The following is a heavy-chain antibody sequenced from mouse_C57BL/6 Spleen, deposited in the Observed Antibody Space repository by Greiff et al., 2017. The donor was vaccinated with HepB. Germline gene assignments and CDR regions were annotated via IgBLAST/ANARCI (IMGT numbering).Heavy chain of an antibody. CDR1: GFTFSSYA. CDR3: TRDDPSYYYGSSYYAMDY. V-gene: IGHV5-9-1*02. D-gene: IGHD1-1*01. CDR2: ISSGGDYI. Sequence: EVKLVESGAGLVKPGGSLKLSCAASGFTFSSYAMSWVRQTPEKRLEWVAYISSGGDYIYYADTVKGRFTISRDNARNTLYLQMSSLKSEDTAMYYCTRDDPSYYYGSSYYAMDYWGQGTSVTVSS. J-gene: IGHJ4*01.